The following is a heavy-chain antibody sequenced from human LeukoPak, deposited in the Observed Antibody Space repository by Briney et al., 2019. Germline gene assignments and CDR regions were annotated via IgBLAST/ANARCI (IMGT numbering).Heavy chain of an antibody. CDR1: GGSISDSSYY. V-gene: IGHV4-61*01. J-gene: IGHJ6*03. D-gene: IGHD3-16*01. CDR3: ARETSQKGAHYMDV. Sequence: PSETLSLTCSVSGGSISDSSYYWALIRQPPGKGLEWIGYIYYSGSTNYNPSLKSRVTISVDTSKYQFPLKLSSVTAADTAVYYCARETSQKGAHYMDVWGKGTTVTISS. CDR2: IYYSGST.